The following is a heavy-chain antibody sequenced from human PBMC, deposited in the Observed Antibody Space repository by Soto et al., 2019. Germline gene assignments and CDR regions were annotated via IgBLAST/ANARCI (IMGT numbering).Heavy chain of an antibody. V-gene: IGHV4-39*07. CDR1: GGSISSGSYY. J-gene: IGHJ4*02. D-gene: IGHD3-22*01. CDR3: ARESYSDSSGYYSLDY. CDR2: IYYSGST. Sequence: SETLSLTCSVSGGSISSGSYYCGWIRQPPGKGLEWIASIYYSGSTYYNPSLKSRVTIFVDKSNNQFSLKLSSVTAADTAMYYCARESYSDSSGYYSLDYWGQGTLVTVSS.